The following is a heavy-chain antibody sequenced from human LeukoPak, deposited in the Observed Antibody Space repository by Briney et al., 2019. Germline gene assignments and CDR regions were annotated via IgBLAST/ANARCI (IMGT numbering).Heavy chain of an antibody. J-gene: IGHJ4*02. V-gene: IGHV3-48*03. CDR3: ARVPYGSGTYTDY. D-gene: IGHD3-10*01. CDR2: ISSSGSTI. Sequence: GGSLRLSCAASGFTFSSYEMKWVRQAPGKGLEWVSYISSSGSTIYYADSVKGRFTISRDNAKNSLYLQMNSLRAEDTAVYYCARVPYGSGTYTDYWGRGTLVTVSS. CDR1: GFTFSSYE.